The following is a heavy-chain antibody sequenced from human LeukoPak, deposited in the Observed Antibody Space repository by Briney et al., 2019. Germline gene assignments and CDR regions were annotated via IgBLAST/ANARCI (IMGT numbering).Heavy chain of an antibody. V-gene: IGHV3-49*04. D-gene: IGHD5-24*01. CDR2: IRSKTYGGTT. CDR1: GFTFCDYP. Sequence: GVLRLSCTASGFTFCDYPMSWVRQAPGKGHGWVGFIRSKTYGGTTEYAASVKGRFTISRDDSKSIAYLQMNSLKNDDTAVYYCTKSRDGYNGGSVDYWGQGTLVTVSS. CDR3: TKSRDGYNGGSVDY. J-gene: IGHJ4*02.